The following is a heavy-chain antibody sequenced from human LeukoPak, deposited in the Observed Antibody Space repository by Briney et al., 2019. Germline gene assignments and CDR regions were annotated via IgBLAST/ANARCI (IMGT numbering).Heavy chain of an antibody. V-gene: IGHV3-11*01. Sequence: GGSLRLSCAASGFTFSDYYMSWIRQAPGKGLEWVSYISSSGSTIYYADSMKGRFTISRDNAKNSLYLQMNSLRAEDTAVYYCARDYQWDKNLDYWGQGTLVTVSS. CDR1: GFTFSDYY. J-gene: IGHJ4*02. D-gene: IGHD1-26*01. CDR3: ARDYQWDKNLDY. CDR2: ISSSGSTI.